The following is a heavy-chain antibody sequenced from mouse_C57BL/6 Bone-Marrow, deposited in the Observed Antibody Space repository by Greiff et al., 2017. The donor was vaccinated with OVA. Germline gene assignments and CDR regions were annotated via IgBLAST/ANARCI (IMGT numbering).Heavy chain of an antibody. CDR3: GLYYFDY. CDR2: ISSGGSYT. Sequence: EVKLQESGGDLVKPGGSLKLSCAASGFTFSSYGMSWVRQTPDKRLEWVATISSGGSYTYYPDSVKGRFTISRDNAKNTLYLQMSSLKSEDTAMYYCGLYYFDYWGQGTTLTVSS. CDR1: GFTFSSYG. V-gene: IGHV5-6*01. J-gene: IGHJ2*01.